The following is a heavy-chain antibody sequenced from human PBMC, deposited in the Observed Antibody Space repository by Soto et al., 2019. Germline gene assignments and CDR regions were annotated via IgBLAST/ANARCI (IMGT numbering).Heavy chain of an antibody. Sequence: GASVKVSCKASGYTFASYGITWVRQAPGQGLEWMGWISDYNGNTNYAQKFQGRDTMTTDTSTSTAYMELRSLRSDDTAVYYCARDRNYYDSSGPGYWGQGTLVTVSS. V-gene: IGHV1-18*01. CDR2: ISDYNGNT. CDR3: ARDRNYYDSSGPGY. J-gene: IGHJ4*02. D-gene: IGHD3-22*01. CDR1: GYTFASYG.